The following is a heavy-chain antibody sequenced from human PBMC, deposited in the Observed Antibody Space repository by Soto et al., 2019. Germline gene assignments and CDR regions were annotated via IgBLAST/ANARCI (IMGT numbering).Heavy chain of an antibody. Sequence: ASVKVSCKASGGTFSSYAISWVRQAPGQGLEWMGWINPNSGGTNYAQKFQGWVTMTRDTSISTAYMELSRLRSDDTAVYYCARDKRYYYDSSGYCYFDYWGQGTLVTVSS. CDR2: INPNSGGT. CDR1: GGTFSSYA. V-gene: IGHV1-2*04. CDR3: ARDKRYYYDSSGYCYFDY. J-gene: IGHJ4*02. D-gene: IGHD3-22*01.